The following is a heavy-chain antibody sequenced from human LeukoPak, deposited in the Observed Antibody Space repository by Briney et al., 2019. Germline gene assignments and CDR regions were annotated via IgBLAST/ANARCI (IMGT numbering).Heavy chain of an antibody. D-gene: IGHD2-21*02. CDR1: GFTFDDYA. CDR2: ISWNSGSI. V-gene: IGHV3-9*01. CDR3: AKSVVTEGWFDP. Sequence: PGRSLRPSCAASGFTFDDYAMHWVRQAPGKGLEWVSGISWNSGSIGYADSVKGRFTISRDNAKNSLYLQMNSLRAEDTALYYCAKSVVTEGWFDPWGQGTLVTVSS. J-gene: IGHJ5*02.